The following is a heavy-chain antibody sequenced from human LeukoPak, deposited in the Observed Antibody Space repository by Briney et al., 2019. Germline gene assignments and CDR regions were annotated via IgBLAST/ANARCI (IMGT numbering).Heavy chain of an antibody. D-gene: IGHD4-17*01. Sequence: TSETLSLTCTVSGGSISSSSYYWGWIRRPPGKGLEWIGSIYYSGSTYYNPSLKSRVTISVDTSKNQFSLKLSSVTATDTAVYYCARGDGDYRARIWGQGTMVTVSS. CDR3: ARGDGDYRARI. V-gene: IGHV4-39*01. CDR1: GGSISSSSYY. CDR2: IYYSGST. J-gene: IGHJ3*02.